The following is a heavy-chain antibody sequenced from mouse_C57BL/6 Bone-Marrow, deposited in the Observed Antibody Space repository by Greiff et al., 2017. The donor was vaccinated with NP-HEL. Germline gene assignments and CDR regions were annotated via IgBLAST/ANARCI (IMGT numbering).Heavy chain of an antibody. Sequence: QVQLQQPGAELVKPGASVKLSCKASGYTFTSYWMHWVKQRPGRGLEWIGMIHPNSGSTNYNEKFKSKATLTVDKSSSTAYMQLSSLTSEDSAVYYCARLGRWYFDVWGTGTTVTVSS. J-gene: IGHJ1*03. CDR3: ARLGRWYFDV. CDR1: GYTFTSYW. CDR2: IHPNSGST. V-gene: IGHV1-64*01. D-gene: IGHD4-1*01.